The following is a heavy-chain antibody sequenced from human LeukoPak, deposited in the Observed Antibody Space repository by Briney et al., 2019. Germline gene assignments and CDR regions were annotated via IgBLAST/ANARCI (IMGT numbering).Heavy chain of an antibody. J-gene: IGHJ4*02. CDR3: ASAYYDSSGSDRFDC. D-gene: IGHD3-22*01. CDR1: GGSFSGYY. Sequence: PSETLSLTCAVYGGSFSGYYWSWIRQPPGKGLEWIGEINHSGSTNYNPSLKSRVTISVDTSKNQFSLKLSSVTAADTAVYYCASAYYDSSGSDRFDCWGQGTLVTVSS. V-gene: IGHV4-34*01. CDR2: INHSGST.